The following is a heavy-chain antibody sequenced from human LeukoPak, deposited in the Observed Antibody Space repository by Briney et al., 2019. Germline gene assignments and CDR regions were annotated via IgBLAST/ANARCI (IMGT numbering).Heavy chain of an antibody. J-gene: IGHJ4*02. CDR3: ARDGVFLFDY. CDR1: GFTFSSYE. D-gene: IGHD3-10*01. CDR2: ISSSGSTI. V-gene: IGHV3-48*03. Sequence: GGSLRLSCAASGFTFSSYEMNWVRQAPGKGLEWVSYISSSGSTIYYADSVKGRFTIARDNAKNSLYLQMNSLRAEDTAVYYCARDGVFLFDYWGQGTLVTVSS.